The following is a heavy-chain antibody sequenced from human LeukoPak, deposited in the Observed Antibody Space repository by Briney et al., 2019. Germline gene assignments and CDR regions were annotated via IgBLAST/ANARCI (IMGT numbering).Heavy chain of an antibody. Sequence: SGTLSLTCAVSGGSISSSNWWSWVRQPPGKGLEWIGEIYHSGSTNYNPSLKSRVTISVDKSKNQFSLKLSSVTAADTAVYYCARVSLVRGAPDYYFDYWGQGTLVTVSS. CDR3: ARVSLVRGAPDYYFDY. CDR2: IYHSGST. V-gene: IGHV4-4*02. D-gene: IGHD3-10*01. CDR1: GGSISSSNW. J-gene: IGHJ4*02.